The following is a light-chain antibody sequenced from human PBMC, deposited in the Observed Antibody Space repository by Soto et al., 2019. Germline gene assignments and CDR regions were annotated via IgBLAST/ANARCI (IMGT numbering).Light chain of an antibody. CDR1: QSVNSR. J-gene: IGKJ1*01. V-gene: IGKV3-15*01. Sequence: EIVMTQSPATLSVSPGERATLSCRASQSVNSRLVWYQQKPGQTPRLLIYDASTRATGIPTRFSGSGSGTDFTLTISSLQSEDFAVYYCQQYNNWPRAFGQGTKVDIK. CDR3: QQYNNWPRA. CDR2: DAS.